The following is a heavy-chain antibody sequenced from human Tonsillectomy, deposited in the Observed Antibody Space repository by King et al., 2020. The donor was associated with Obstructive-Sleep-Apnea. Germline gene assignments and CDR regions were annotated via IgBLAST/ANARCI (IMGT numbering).Heavy chain of an antibody. D-gene: IGHD3-10*01. CDR3: ARGSGDPADYYGSGSYYLH. CDR1: GGSFSGYY. J-gene: IGHJ4*02. CDR2: INHSGST. V-gene: IGHV4-34*01. Sequence: VQLQQWGAGLLKPSETLSLTCAVYGGSFSGYYWSWIRQPPGKGLEWIGEINHSGSTNYNPSLKSRVTISVDTSNNQFSLKLSSVTAADTAVYYCARGSGDPADYYGSGSYYLHWGQGTLVPVSS.